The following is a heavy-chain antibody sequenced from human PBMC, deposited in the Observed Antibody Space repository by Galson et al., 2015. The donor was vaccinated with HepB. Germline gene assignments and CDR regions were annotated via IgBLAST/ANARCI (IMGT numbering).Heavy chain of an antibody. CDR2: ISPSGVST. Sequence: SLRLSCAASGFAFSSYAISWVRQAPGKGLEWVSAISPSGVSTYYADSVRGRFTLSRDNSKDSLHLQMNSLRADDTAVYYCAKSGTWGFDSFDFWGPGIMVTVSA. CDR3: AKSGTWGFDSFDF. J-gene: IGHJ3*01. V-gene: IGHV3-23*01. CDR1: GFAFSSYA. D-gene: IGHD7-27*01.